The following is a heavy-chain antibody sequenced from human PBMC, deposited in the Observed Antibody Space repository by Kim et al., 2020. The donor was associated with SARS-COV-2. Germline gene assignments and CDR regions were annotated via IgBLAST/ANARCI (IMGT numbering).Heavy chain of an antibody. CDR2: FDPEDGET. CDR1: GYTLTELS. V-gene: IGHV1-24*01. CDR3: ATLGDIVWNWFYP. Sequence: ASVKVSCKVSGYTLTELSMHWVRQAPGKGLEWMGGFDPEDGETIYAQKFQGRVTMTEDTSTDTAYMELSSLRSEATDVYYCATLGDIVWNWFYPWGQGTLVTVSS. D-gene: IGHD5-12*01. J-gene: IGHJ5*02.